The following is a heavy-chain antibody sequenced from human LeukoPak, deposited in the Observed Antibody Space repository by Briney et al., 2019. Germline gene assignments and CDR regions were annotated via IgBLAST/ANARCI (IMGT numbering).Heavy chain of an antibody. CDR3: ARQSYFDGRGDDAFDI. J-gene: IGHJ3*02. CDR2: ISPYNGNT. D-gene: IGHD2-15*01. CDR1: GYTFNNYG. Sequence: GASVKVPCKASGYTFNNYGISWVRQVPGQGLEWMGWISPYNGNTKFAQKFQGRVTVTTETSTSTAYMELRSLRSDDTAVYYCARQSYFDGRGDDAFDIWGQGTMVTVSS. V-gene: IGHV1-18*01.